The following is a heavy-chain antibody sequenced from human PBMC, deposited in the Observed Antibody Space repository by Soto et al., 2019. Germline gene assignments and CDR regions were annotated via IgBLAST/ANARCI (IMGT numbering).Heavy chain of an antibody. CDR2: ISWNSGSI. D-gene: IGHD5-12*01. V-gene: IGHV3-9*01. Sequence: EVQLVESGGGLVQPGRSLRLSSAASGFTFDDYAMHWVRQAPGKGLEWVSGISWNSGSIGSADSVKGRFTISRDNAKNSLYLQMNSLRAEDTALYYCAKDRGYSGYHLFLHAFDIWGQGTMVTVSS. CDR1: GFTFDDYA. CDR3: AKDRGYSGYHLFLHAFDI. J-gene: IGHJ3*02.